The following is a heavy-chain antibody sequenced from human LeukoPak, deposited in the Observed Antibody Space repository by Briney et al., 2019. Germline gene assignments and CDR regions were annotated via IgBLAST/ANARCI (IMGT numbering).Heavy chain of an antibody. CDR1: GGSISSSNW. Sequence: SETLSLTCAVSGGSISSSNWWSWVRQPPGKGLEWIGEIYHSGSTNYNPSLKSRVTISVDKSKNQFSLQLNSVTPEDTAVYYCARDRSAVAGDSWGQGTLVTVSS. CDR3: ARDRSAVAGDS. V-gene: IGHV4-4*02. J-gene: IGHJ4*02. CDR2: IYHSGST. D-gene: IGHD6-19*01.